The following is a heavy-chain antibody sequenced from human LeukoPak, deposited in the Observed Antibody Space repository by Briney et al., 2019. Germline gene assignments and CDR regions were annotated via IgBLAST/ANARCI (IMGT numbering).Heavy chain of an antibody. Sequence: GGSLRLSCAASGFTFSTYSMNWVRQAPGKGLEWVSYISSSGSTIYYADSVKGRFTISRDNSKNTLYLQMNSLRAEDTAVYYCAKDRAFDIWGQGTMVTVSS. V-gene: IGHV3-48*01. CDR3: AKDRAFDI. CDR2: ISSSGSTI. J-gene: IGHJ3*02. CDR1: GFTFSTYS.